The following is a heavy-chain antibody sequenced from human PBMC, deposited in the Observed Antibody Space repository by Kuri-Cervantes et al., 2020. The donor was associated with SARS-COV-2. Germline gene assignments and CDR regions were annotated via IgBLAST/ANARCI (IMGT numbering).Heavy chain of an antibody. CDR1: GFTVSSNE. CDR2: ISGGST. V-gene: IGHV3-38-3*01. D-gene: IGHD3-3*01. CDR3: AIHTVFGVVIGRWFDP. J-gene: IGHJ5*02. Sequence: ETLSLTCAASGFTVSSNEMSWVRQAPGKGLEWVSSISGGSTYYADSRKGRFTISRDNSKNTLHLQMNSLRAEDTAVYYCAIHTVFGVVIGRWFDPWGQGTLVTVSS.